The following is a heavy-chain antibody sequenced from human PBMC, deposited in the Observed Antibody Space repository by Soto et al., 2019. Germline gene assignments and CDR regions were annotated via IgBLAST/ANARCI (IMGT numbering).Heavy chain of an antibody. D-gene: IGHD3-9*01. CDR2: ISGSCGST. CDR3: AKENYDILTGYGPRYY. Sequence: PGGSLRLSCAASGFTFSSYAIGWVRQAPGKGLEWVSAISGSCGSTYYADSVKGRFTISRDNSKNTLYLQMNSLRAEDTAVYYCAKENYDILTGYGPRYYWGQAPLVTVSS. CDR1: GFTFSSYA. J-gene: IGHJ4*02. V-gene: IGHV3-23*01.